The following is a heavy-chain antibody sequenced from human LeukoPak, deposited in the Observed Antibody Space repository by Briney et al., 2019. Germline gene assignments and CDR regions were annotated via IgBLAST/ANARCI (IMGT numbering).Heavy chain of an antibody. CDR3: AKSGGIAAAGTPIDY. D-gene: IGHD6-13*01. V-gene: IGHV3-30*18. J-gene: IGHJ4*02. CDR1: GFTFSSYG. CDR2: ISYDGSNK. Sequence: GGSLRLSCAASGFTFSSYGMHWVRQAPGKGLEWVAVISYDGSNKYYADSVKGRFTISRDNSKNTLYLQMNSLRAEDTAVYYCAKSGGIAAAGTPIDYWGQGTLVTVSS.